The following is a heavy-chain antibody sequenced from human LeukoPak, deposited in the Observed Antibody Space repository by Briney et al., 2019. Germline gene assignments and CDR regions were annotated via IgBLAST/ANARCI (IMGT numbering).Heavy chain of an antibody. CDR3: ARAEWFGEGYGMDV. V-gene: IGHV3-21*01. CDR1: GFTFSSYS. J-gene: IGHJ6*02. D-gene: IGHD3-10*01. CDR2: ISSSSSYI. Sequence: GGSLRLSCAASGFTFSSYSMNWVRQAPGKGLEWVSSISSSSSYIYYADSVKGRFTISRDNAKNSLYLQMNSLRAEDTAVYYCARAEWFGEGYGMDVWGQGTTVTVSS.